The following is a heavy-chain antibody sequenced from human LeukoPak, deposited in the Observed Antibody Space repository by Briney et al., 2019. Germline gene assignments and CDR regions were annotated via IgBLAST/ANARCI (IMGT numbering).Heavy chain of an antibody. CDR2: IYYSGST. Sequence: SETLSLTCTVSGYSISSGYYWGWIRQPPGKGLEWIGSIYYSGSTNYNPSLKSRVTISVDTSKNQFSLKLSSVTAADTAVYYCARVGYSGSYFDYWGQGTLVTVSS. CDR3: ARVGYSGSYFDY. CDR1: GYSISSGYY. D-gene: IGHD1-26*01. V-gene: IGHV4-38-2*02. J-gene: IGHJ4*02.